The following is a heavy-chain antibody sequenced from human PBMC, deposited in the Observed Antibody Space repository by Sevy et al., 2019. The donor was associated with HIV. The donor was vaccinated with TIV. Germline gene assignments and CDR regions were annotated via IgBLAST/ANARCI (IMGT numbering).Heavy chain of an antibody. J-gene: IGHJ5*02. Sequence: GGSLRLSCAASGFTFSSFAMSWVRQAPGKGLEWVSAIIGSGGSTNYADSVKGRFTISRDNSKNTLYLQMNSLGGEDTAVYYCAKGGIWSPPTWFDPWGQGTLVTVSS. V-gene: IGHV3-23*01. CDR1: GFTFSSFA. CDR3: AKGGIWSPPTWFDP. D-gene: IGHD3-3*01. CDR2: IIGSGGST.